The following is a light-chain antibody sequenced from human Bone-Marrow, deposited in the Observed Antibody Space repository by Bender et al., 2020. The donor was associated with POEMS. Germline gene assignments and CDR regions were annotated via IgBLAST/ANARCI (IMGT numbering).Light chain of an antibody. CDR3: QVWHTGTDHPVV. V-gene: IGLV3-21*02. CDR2: DEN. CDR1: TIGSYS. J-gene: IGLJ2*01. Sequence: SYVLTQPPSVSVAPGQTARITCGGDTIGSYSVHWYQQKPGQAPVLVVHDENDRPSGIPDRFSGSRSWNTATLTIFRVEAGDEADYYCQVWHTGTDHPVVFGGGTKLTVL.